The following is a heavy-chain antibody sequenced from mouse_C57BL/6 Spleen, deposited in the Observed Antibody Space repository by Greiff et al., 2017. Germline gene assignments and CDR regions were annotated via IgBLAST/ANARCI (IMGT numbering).Heavy chain of an antibody. Sequence: VQLQESGAELVKPGASVKMSCKASGYTFTSYWITWVKQRPGQGLEWIGDIYPGSGSTNYNEKFKSKATLTVDTSSSTAYMQLSSLTSEDSAVYYCARWSGDFDYWGQGTTLTVSS. V-gene: IGHV1-55*01. CDR3: ARWSGDFDY. CDR2: IYPGSGST. CDR1: GYTFTSYW. D-gene: IGHD1-3*01. J-gene: IGHJ2*01.